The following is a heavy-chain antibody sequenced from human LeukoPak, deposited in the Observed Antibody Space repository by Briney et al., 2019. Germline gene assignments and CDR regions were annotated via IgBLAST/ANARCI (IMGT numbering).Heavy chain of an antibody. CDR2: ISYDGSNK. D-gene: IGHD2-21*01. CDR1: GFTFSSYG. CDR3: AKKLLDYYYYGMDV. J-gene: IGHJ6*02. V-gene: IGHV3-30*18. Sequence: GGSLRLSCAASGFTFSSYGMHWVRQAPGKGLEWVAVISYDGSNKYYADSVKGRFTISRDNSKNTLYLQMNSLRAEDTAVYYCAKKLLDYYYYGMDVWGQGATVTVSS.